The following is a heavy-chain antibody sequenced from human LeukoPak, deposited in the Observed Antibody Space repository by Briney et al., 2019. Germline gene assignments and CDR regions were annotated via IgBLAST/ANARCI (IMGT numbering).Heavy chain of an antibody. CDR2: INYSGNI. Sequence: SETLSLTCTVSGGSISSYSYYWAWIRQPPGKGLEWIGIINYSGNIYYNPSHKSRVTIAVDRSKNQFSLKRSSVTAEATAVYYCARTASGPFVSFDYWGQGTLVTVSS. D-gene: IGHD3-10*01. CDR3: ARTASGPFVSFDY. CDR1: GGSISSYSYY. J-gene: IGHJ4*02. V-gene: IGHV4-39*07.